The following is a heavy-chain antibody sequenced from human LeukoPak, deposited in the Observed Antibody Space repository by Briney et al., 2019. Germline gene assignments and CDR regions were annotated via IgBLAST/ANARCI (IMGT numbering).Heavy chain of an antibody. CDR2: ISAYNGNT. J-gene: IGHJ4*02. CDR1: GYTFTSYG. CDR3: ARGVQVVTAIGYYFDY. D-gene: IGHD2-21*02. V-gene: IGHV1-18*01. Sequence: ASAKVSCKASGYTFTSYGISWVRQAPGQGLEWMGWISAYNGNTNYAQKLQGRVTMTTDTSTSTAYMELRSLRSDDTAVYYCARGVQVVTAIGYYFDYWGQGTLVTVSS.